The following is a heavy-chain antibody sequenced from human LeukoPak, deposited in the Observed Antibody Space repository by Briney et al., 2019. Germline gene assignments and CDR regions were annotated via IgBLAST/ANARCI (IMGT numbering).Heavy chain of an antibody. CDR1: GGSISSYY. CDR3: AGGGTGAWFDP. CDR2: IYYSGST. Sequence: SETLSLTCTVSGGSISSYYWSWIRQPPGKGLEWIGYIYYSGSTNYNPSLKSRVTISVDTSKNQFSLKLSSVTAADTAVYYCAGGGTGAWFDPWGQGTLVTVSS. D-gene: IGHD3-10*01. J-gene: IGHJ5*02. V-gene: IGHV4-59*01.